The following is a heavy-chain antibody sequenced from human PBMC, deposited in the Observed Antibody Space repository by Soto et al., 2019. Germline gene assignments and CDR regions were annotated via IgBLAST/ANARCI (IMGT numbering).Heavy chain of an antibody. D-gene: IGHD2-15*01. Sequence: QVQLVESGGGVVQPGTSLRLSCAASGFIFSNYGMHWVRQAPGKGLEWVALISFDGKNRNYSDSVKGQFNIYRDNPKYTLYLERNELSLEDTSFYYCEKRGGGVGGSEHPAVEYWVQGTLGIVSS. CDR2: ISFDGKNR. CDR3: EKRGGGVGGSEHPAVEY. V-gene: IGHV3-30*18. CDR1: GFIFSNYG. J-gene: IGHJ4*02.